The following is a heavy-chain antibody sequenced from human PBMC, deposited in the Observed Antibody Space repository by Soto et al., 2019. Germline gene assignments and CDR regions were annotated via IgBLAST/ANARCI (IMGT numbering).Heavy chain of an antibody. J-gene: IGHJ4*02. CDR1: GFTFSSYA. Sequence: QVQLVESGGGVVQPGRSLRLSCAASGFTFSSYAMHWVRQAPGKGLEWVAVISYDGSNKYYADSVKGRFTISRDNSQNTLYLQMNGLRAEDTAVYYCAGDQNDYVDYWGQGTLVTVSS. V-gene: IGHV3-30-3*01. CDR2: ISYDGSNK. CDR3: AGDQNDYVDY.